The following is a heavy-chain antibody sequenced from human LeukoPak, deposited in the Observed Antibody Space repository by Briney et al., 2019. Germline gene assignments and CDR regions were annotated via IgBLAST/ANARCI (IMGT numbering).Heavy chain of an antibody. J-gene: IGHJ6*03. CDR1: GYYFTGYY. CDR3: ARGDLSYYYMDV. V-gene: IGHV1-2*02. CDR2: INPNSGDT. Sequence: ASVKVSCKASGYYFTGYYMHWVRQAPGQGLEWMGWINPNSGDTDYAQKFQGRVTMTRDTSIRTAYMELSWLKSDDTAVYYCARGDLSYYYMDVWGKGTTVTVSS.